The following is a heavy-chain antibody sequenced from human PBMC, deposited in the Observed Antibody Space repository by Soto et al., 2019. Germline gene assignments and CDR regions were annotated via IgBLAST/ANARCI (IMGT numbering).Heavy chain of an antibody. V-gene: IGHV4-61*01. J-gene: IGHJ4*02. D-gene: IGHD3-22*01. CDR1: DGSVSSGSYY. CDR3: ARDFSSGYYSRFDY. Sequence: QVQLQESGPGLVKPSETLSLTCTVSDGSVSSGSYYWSWIRQPPGKGLEWIGYIYYSGSTNYNPSLKSRVTISVDTSNNQFSLKLSSVTAADTAVYYCARDFSSGYYSRFDYWGQGTLVTVSS. CDR2: IYYSGST.